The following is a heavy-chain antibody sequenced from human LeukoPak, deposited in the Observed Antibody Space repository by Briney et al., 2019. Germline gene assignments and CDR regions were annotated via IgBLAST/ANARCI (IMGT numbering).Heavy chain of an antibody. D-gene: IGHD3-9*01. J-gene: IGHJ6*02. CDR1: GYTFTSYG. CDR3: AREGGYDILTGDYYYYGMDV. V-gene: IGHV1-18*01. Sequence: ASVKVSCKASGYTFTSYGISWVRQAPGQGLEWMGWISAYNGNTNYAQKLQGRVTMTTDTSTSTAYMELRSLRSDDTAVYYCAREGGYDILTGDYYYYGMDVWGQGTTVTVSS. CDR2: ISAYNGNT.